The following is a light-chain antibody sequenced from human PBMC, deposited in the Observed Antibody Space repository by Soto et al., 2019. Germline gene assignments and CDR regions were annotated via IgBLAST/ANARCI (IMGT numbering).Light chain of an antibody. V-gene: IGKV3-15*01. CDR3: QQYNNWPYT. Sequence: EIVMTQSPATLSVSPGERTTLSFRAGQSISSNLAWYQQKPGQAPRLLIYDASTRATGIPARFSGSGSGTEFTLTISSLQSEDFAVYYCQQYNNWPYTFGLGTKVEIK. CDR2: DAS. CDR1: QSISSN. J-gene: IGKJ2*01.